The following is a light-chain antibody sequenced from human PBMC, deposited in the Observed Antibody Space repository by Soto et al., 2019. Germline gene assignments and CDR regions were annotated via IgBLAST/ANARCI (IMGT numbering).Light chain of an antibody. CDR3: QQSYSNSPT. V-gene: IGKV1-39*01. Sequence: DIQMTPSPSSLSASVGDRVTITCRASQSIGRNLNWYQQKPGKAPKLLIYGASTLQTGVPSRFSGSGSGTDFTLTISSLQPEDFASYCCQQSYSNSPTFGGGTKVEIK. CDR2: GAS. CDR1: QSIGRN. J-gene: IGKJ4*01.